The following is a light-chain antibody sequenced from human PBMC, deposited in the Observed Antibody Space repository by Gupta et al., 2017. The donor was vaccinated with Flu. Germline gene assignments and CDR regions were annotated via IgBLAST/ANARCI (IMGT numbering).Light chain of an antibody. Sequence: SSVLTQPPSVSVFPGQTATITSSGNKLGEKYASWYQQKAGPPPILILCHDAKPPPGHPARFSGSNSGNTATLTVSETQVVDEADYYGQAWDSGVVVFGGGTKLTVL. J-gene: IGLJ2*01. CDR2: HDA. CDR1: KLGEKY. V-gene: IGLV3-1*01. CDR3: QAWDSGVVV.